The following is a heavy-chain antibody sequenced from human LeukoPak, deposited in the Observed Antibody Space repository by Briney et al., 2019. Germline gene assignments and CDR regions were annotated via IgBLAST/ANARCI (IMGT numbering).Heavy chain of an antibody. J-gene: IGHJ6*02. CDR3: ARVGVAVAGYYGMDV. V-gene: IGHV3-13*01. Sequence: GGSLRLSCAASGFTFSSYDMHWVRQATGKGLEWVSAIGTAGDTYYPGSVKGRFTISRVNAKNSLYLQMNSLRAGDTAVYYCARVGVAVAGYYGMDVWGQGTTVTVSS. D-gene: IGHD6-19*01. CDR2: IGTAGDT. CDR1: GFTFSSYD.